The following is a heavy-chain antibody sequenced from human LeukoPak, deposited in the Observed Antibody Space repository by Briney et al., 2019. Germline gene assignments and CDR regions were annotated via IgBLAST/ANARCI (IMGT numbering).Heavy chain of an antibody. CDR3: ATDLKHIVVVIAPSGY. V-gene: IGHV1-69-2*01. Sequence: GASVKVACKASGYTFTVYYMHWVQQAPGKGLEWMGRVDPEDGETIYAEKFQGRVTITADTSTDTAYMELSSLRSEDTAVYYCATDLKHIVVVIAPSGYWGQGTLVTVSS. CDR2: VDPEDGET. J-gene: IGHJ4*02. CDR1: GYTFTVYY. D-gene: IGHD2-21*01.